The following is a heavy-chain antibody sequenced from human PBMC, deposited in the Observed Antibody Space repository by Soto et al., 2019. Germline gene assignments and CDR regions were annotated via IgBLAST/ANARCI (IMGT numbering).Heavy chain of an antibody. V-gene: IGHV1-18*04. CDR1: GYTFTSYG. CDR2: ISAYNGNT. D-gene: IGHD6-19*01. Sequence: ASVKVSCKASGYTFTSYGISWVRQAPGQGLEWMGWISAYNGNTDYAQKLQGRVTMTTDTSTSTAYMELRSLRSDDTAVYYCARDLFSGWYNWFDPWGQGTLVTVSS. CDR3: ARDLFSGWYNWFDP. J-gene: IGHJ5*02.